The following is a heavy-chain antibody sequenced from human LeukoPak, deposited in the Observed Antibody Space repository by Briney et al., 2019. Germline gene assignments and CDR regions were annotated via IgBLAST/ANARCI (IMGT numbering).Heavy chain of an antibody. CDR2: IYYSGST. V-gene: IGHV4-39*01. J-gene: IGHJ3*02. D-gene: IGHD3-10*01. Sequence: SETLSLTCTVSGGSISSSSYYWGWIRQPPGKGLEWIGNIYYSGSTHYSPSLKSRVTISVDTTENQFSLKLSSVTAADTAVYYCVRGVRIWGQGTMVTVSS. CDR3: VRGVRI. CDR1: GGSISSSSYY.